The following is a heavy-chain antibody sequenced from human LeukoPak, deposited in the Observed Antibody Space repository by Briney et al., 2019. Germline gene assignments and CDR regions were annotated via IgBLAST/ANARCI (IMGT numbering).Heavy chain of an antibody. D-gene: IGHD3-10*01. CDR3: AREGRGFGENSYYFDY. Sequence: TGGSLRLSCAASGFTFSSYSMNWVRQAPGKGLEWVSYISSSSSTIYYADSVKGRFTISRDNAKNSLYLQMNSLRAEDTAVYYCAREGRGFGENSYYFDYWGQGTLVTVSS. J-gene: IGHJ4*02. CDR1: GFTFSSYS. CDR2: ISSSSSTI. V-gene: IGHV3-48*01.